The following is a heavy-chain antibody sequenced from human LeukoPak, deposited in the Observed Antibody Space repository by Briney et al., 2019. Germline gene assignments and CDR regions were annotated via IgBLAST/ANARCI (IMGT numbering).Heavy chain of an antibody. Sequence: SVKVSCKASGGTFSSYAISWVRQAPGQGLEWMGGIIPIFGTANYAQKFQGRVTITADKSTSTAYMELSSLRSEDTAVYYCARALVGATQKPDYWGQGTLVTVSS. CDR1: GGTFSSYA. J-gene: IGHJ4*02. CDR3: ARALVGATQKPDY. V-gene: IGHV1-69*06. CDR2: IIPIFGTA. D-gene: IGHD1-26*01.